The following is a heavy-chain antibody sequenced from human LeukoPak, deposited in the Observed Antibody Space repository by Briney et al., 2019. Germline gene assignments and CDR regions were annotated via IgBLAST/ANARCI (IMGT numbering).Heavy chain of an antibody. CDR2: ISSSGSTI. D-gene: IGHD3-22*01. Sequence: GGSLRLSCAASGFTFSSYEMNWVRQAPGKGLEWVSYISSSGSTIYYADSVKGRFTISRDNAKNTLYLQMNSLRAEDTAVYYCARGVDSLSHWGQGALVTVSS. CDR1: GFTFSSYE. J-gene: IGHJ4*02. V-gene: IGHV3-48*03. CDR3: ARGVDSLSH.